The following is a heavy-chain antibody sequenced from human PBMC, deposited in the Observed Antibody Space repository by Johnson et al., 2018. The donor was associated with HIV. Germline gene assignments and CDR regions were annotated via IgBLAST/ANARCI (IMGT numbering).Heavy chain of an antibody. J-gene: IGHJ3*02. CDR3: AKDSPAADAFDI. V-gene: IGHV3-66*01. CDR2: IYSGDST. Sequence: VQLVESGGGLVQPGGSLRLSCAASAFTVSSNYMSWVRQAPGKGLEWVSFIYSGDSTYYAGSVKGRFTISRDNSKKTLYLQMHSLRDEDTAVYYCAKDSPAADAFDIWGQGTVVTVSS. CDR1: AFTVSSNY. D-gene: IGHD6-25*01.